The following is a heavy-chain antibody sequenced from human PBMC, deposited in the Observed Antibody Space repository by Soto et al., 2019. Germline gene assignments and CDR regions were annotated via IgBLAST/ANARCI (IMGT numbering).Heavy chain of an antibody. Sequence: ASVKVSCKASGYTFTSYAMHWVRQAPGQRLEWMGWINAGNGNTKYSQKFQGRVTITRDTSASTAYMELSSLRSEDTAVYYCARSPTVVTPDWCFDLWGRGTLVTVSS. CDR2: INAGNGNT. CDR1: GYTFTSYA. D-gene: IGHD4-17*01. CDR3: ARSPTVVTPDWCFDL. J-gene: IGHJ2*01. V-gene: IGHV1-3*01.